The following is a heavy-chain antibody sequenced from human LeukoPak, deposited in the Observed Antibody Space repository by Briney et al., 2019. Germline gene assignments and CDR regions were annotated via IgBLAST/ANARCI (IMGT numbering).Heavy chain of an antibody. J-gene: IGHJ4*02. CDR2: IDHSGST. CDR1: GYSISSGYY. CDR3: ARGTLYSGWSYYFDS. V-gene: IGHV4-38-2*02. D-gene: IGHD6-19*01. Sequence: PSETLSLTCTVSGYSISSGYYWGWIRQPPGKGLEWTGSIDHSGSTYYNPSLKSRVTISVDNSNNKFSLRLSSVTAADTALYYCARGTLYSGWSYYFDSWGQGTLVTVSS.